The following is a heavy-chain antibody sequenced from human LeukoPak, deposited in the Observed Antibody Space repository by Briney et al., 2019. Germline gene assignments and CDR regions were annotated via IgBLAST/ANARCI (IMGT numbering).Heavy chain of an antibody. D-gene: IGHD2-2*01. CDR3: AREKRYCSSTSCHRDAFDI. J-gene: IGHJ3*02. CDR2: IYYSGST. CDR1: GGSISSYY. V-gene: IGHV4-59*01. Sequence: SETLSLTCTVSGGSISSYYWSWIRQPPGKGLEWIGYIYYSGSTNYNPSLKSRVTISVDTSKNQFSPKLSSVTAADTAVYYCAREKRYCSSTSCHRDAFDIWGQGTMVTVSS.